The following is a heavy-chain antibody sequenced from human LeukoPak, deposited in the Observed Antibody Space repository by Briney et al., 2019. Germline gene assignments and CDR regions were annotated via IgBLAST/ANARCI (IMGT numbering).Heavy chain of an antibody. CDR1: RYTLTGYY. D-gene: IGHD2-21*01. CDR3: AKVGETDNIDD. CDR2: INPNSGGT. V-gene: IGHV1-2*02. Sequence: ASVQVSRQASRYTLTGYYIHWVRPAPGQGLEWMGWINPNSGGTNCAQKFQGRVTMTRDTSSSTAYMELSRLRSDDRALYYCAKVGETDNIDDWGQRTLVSV. J-gene: IGHJ4*02.